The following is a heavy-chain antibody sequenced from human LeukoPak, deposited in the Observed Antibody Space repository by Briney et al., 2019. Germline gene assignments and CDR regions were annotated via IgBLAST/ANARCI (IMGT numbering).Heavy chain of an antibody. Sequence: GGSLRLSCAASGFTFSSYAMSWVRQPPGKGLEWVSAISGSGGSTYYADSVKGRFTISRDNSKNTLYLQMNSLRAEDTAVYYCAKLPRYCSGGSCSNYFDYWGQGTLVTVSS. J-gene: IGHJ4*02. V-gene: IGHV3-23*01. CDR1: GFTFSSYA. D-gene: IGHD2-15*01. CDR3: AKLPRYCSGGSCSNYFDY. CDR2: ISGSGGST.